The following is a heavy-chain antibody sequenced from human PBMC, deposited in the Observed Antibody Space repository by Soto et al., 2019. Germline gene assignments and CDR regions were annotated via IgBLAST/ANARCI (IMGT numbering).Heavy chain of an antibody. CDR1: GGSISSSSDY. CDR2: IYYSGST. CDR3: AMPGIPGNYYYGMDV. Sequence: PSETLSLTCTVSGGSISSSSDYWGWIRQPPGKGLEWIGSIYYSGSTYYNPSLKSRVTIPVDTSKNQFSLKLSSVTAADTAVYYCAMPGIPGNYYYGMDVWGQGTTVTVPS. J-gene: IGHJ6*02. D-gene: IGHD6-13*01. V-gene: IGHV4-39*01.